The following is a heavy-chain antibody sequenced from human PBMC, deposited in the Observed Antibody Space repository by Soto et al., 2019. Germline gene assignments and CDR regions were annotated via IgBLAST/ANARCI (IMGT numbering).Heavy chain of an antibody. J-gene: IGHJ6*02. CDR2: VYPGDSDT. CDR3: ARAPGGSYGFSLDV. CDR1: RYNFATYW. V-gene: IGHV5-51*01. Sequence: PGESLKISCQGSRYNFATYWIAWVRQMPGKGLEWMGMVYPGDSDTRYSPSFQGQVTISADKSTRTAYLQWSSLKASDTAMYYCARAPGGSYGFSLDVWGQGTTVTVSS. D-gene: IGHD3-16*02.